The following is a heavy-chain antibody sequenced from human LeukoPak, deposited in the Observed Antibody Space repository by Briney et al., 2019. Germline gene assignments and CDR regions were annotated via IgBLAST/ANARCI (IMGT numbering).Heavy chain of an antibody. J-gene: IGHJ4*02. CDR1: GFTFSSYS. D-gene: IGHD6-13*01. Sequence: GSLRLSCAASGFTFSSYSMNWVRQAPGKGLEWVSSISRSSSNTYYADSLKGRFTISRDNAKNSLYLQMNSLRAEDTAVYYCARVLEAAAFDFWGQGALVTVSS. CDR2: ISRSSSNT. CDR3: ARVLEAAAFDF. V-gene: IGHV3-21*01.